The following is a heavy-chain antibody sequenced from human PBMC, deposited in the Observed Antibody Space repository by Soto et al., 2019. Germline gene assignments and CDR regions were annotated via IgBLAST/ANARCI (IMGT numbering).Heavy chain of an antibody. D-gene: IGHD3-16*01. J-gene: IGHJ4*02. CDR1: EFTFSSYA. Sequence: GGSLRLSCAASEFTFSSYAMSWVRQAPGKGLEWVASISGSASDTYYAGSVKGRFTISRDNSKNTLSLQMNSLRAEDTAVYYCAKVGGSYVYYFDCWGQGTLVTVSS. CDR3: AKVGGSYVYYFDC. CDR2: ISGSASDT. V-gene: IGHV3-23*01.